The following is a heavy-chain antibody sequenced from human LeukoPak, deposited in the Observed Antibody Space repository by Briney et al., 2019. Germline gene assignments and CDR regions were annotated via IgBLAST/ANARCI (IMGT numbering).Heavy chain of an antibody. CDR3: ARKNGYYFDY. Sequence: ASETLSLTCAVSGYSISSGYYWGWIRQPPGKGLEWIGSIYHSGSTYYNPSLKSRVTISVDTSKNQFSLKLSSVTAADTAVYYCARKNGYYFDYWGQGTLVTVSS. D-gene: IGHD2-8*01. J-gene: IGHJ4*02. V-gene: IGHV4-38-2*01. CDR2: IYHSGST. CDR1: GYSISSGYY.